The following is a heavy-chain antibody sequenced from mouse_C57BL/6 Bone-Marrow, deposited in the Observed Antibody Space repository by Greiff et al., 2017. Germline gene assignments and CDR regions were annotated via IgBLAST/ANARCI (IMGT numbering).Heavy chain of an antibody. CDR1: GFSLTSYG. CDR3: ARNYGSSYWYFDV. V-gene: IGHV2-2*01. Sequence: QVQLQQSGPGLVQPSQSLSITCTVSGFSLTSYGVHWVRQSPGTGLEWLGVIWSGGSTDYNAAFISRLSISKDNSKSQVFFKMNSLQADDTAIYYCARNYGSSYWYFDVWGTGTTVTVSS. J-gene: IGHJ1*03. D-gene: IGHD1-1*01. CDR2: IWSGGST.